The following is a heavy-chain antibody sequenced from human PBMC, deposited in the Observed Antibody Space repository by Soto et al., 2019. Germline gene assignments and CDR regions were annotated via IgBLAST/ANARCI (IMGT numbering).Heavy chain of an antibody. V-gene: IGHV3-7*05. Sequence: GGSLRLSCAASGFTFSSYWMSWVRQAPGKGLEWVVNIKQDGSEKYYVDSVKGRFTISRDNAKNSLYLQMNSLRAEDTAVYYCAQYCSSTSCYLGDYGMDVWGQGTTVTVSS. CDR3: AQYCSSTSCYLGDYGMDV. D-gene: IGHD2-2*01. CDR2: IKQDGSEK. J-gene: IGHJ6*02. CDR1: GFTFSSYW.